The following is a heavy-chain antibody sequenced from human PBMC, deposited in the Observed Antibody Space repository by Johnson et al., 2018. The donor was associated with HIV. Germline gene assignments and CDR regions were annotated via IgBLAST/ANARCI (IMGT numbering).Heavy chain of an antibody. D-gene: IGHD4-17*01. J-gene: IGHJ3*02. Sequence: QVQLVESGGGVVQPGRSLRLFCAVSGFTFNTYTMHWVRQAPGKGLEWVAVISYDGGNKYYADSVKGRFTISRDTSKNTLYMQMNSLRAEDTAVYYCAKGDGDYGAFDIWGQGTMVTVSS. CDR1: GFTFNTYT. V-gene: IGHV3-30*18. CDR3: AKGDGDYGAFDI. CDR2: ISYDGGNK.